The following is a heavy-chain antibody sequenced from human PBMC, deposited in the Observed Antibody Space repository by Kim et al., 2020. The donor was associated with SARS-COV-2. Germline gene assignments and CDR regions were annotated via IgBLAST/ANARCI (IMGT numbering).Heavy chain of an antibody. CDR1: GFTFSTYG. D-gene: IGHD2-2*01. J-gene: IGHJ4*02. CDR2: IWYDGSNK. Sequence: GGSLRISCAASGFTFSTYGMHWVRQAPGKGLEWVAVIWYDGSNKYYADSVKGRFTISRDNSRNTLYLQMNSLRAEDTAVYYCARHQSGAVDYWGQGTLVTVSS. V-gene: IGHV3-33*01. CDR3: ARHQSGAVDY.